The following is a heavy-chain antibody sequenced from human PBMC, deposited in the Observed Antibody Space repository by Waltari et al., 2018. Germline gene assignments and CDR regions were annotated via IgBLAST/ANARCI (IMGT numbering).Heavy chain of an antibody. J-gene: IGHJ3*02. V-gene: IGHV3-33*01. CDR3: ARVELVGAGAFDI. CDR2: IGYDVRNK. CDR1: GFTFSSYG. D-gene: IGHD1-26*01. Sequence: QVQLVASGGGVVQPGRSLRLSCAAYGFTFSSYGMHWVRQAPGKGREWGAGIGYDVRNKYYADSVKGRFTISRDNSKNTRYLQMNSLRAEDTAVYYCARVELVGAGAFDIWGQGTMVTVSS.